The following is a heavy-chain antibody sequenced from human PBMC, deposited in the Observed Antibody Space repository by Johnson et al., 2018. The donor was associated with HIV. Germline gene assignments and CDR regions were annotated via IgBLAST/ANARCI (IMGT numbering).Heavy chain of an antibody. CDR3: AKDRNALYWWSDAFDM. Sequence: VQLVESGGGVVQPGGSLRLSCAASGFTVSSNYMSWVRQAPGKGLEWVSVIYSGGSTYYADSVKGRFTISRDNAKNSLYLQMNSLRAEDTAVYYCAKDRNALYWWSDAFDMWGQGTMVTVSS. D-gene: IGHD2-8*02. J-gene: IGHJ3*02. V-gene: IGHV3-66*01. CDR2: IYSGGST. CDR1: GFTVSSNY.